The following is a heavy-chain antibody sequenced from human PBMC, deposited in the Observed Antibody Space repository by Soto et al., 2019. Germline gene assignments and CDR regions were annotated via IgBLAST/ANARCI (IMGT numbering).Heavy chain of an antibody. D-gene: IGHD6-19*01. V-gene: IGHV3-11*06. CDR2: ISGTSSYT. CDR1: GFTFNEYY. CDR3: ARDQSIAVAGTGPLFVY. Sequence: QVQLVESGGGLVRPGGSLRLSCAASGFTFNEYYINWIRQAPGKGLEWVSYISGTSSYTNYADSVKGRFTISRDNAKNSLYLQMNSLRAEDTAIYFCARDQSIAVAGTGPLFVYWGQGTLVTVSS. J-gene: IGHJ4*02.